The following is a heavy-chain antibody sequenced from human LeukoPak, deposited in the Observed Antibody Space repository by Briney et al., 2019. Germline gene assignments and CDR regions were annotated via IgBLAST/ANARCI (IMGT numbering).Heavy chain of an antibody. CDR3: ARTTIGGEVGY. V-gene: IGHV4-59*12. Sequence: SQTLSLTCTVSGGSISSYYWSWIRQPPGKGLEWIGYIYYSGSTNYNPSLKSRVAISVDTSKNQFSLKLSSVTAADTAVYFCARTTIGGEVGYWGQGTLVTVSS. CDR2: IYYSGST. J-gene: IGHJ4*02. D-gene: IGHD3-16*01. CDR1: GGSISSYY.